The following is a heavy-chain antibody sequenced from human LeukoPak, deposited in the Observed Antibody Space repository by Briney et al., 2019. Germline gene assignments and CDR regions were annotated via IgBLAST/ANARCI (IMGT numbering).Heavy chain of an antibody. CDR3: ARTPPNWGADY. V-gene: IGHV1-8*01. D-gene: IGHD7-27*01. CDR2: MSPNSGNT. J-gene: IGHJ4*02. CDR1: GYTFTSYD. Sequence: ASVTVSCKASGYTFTSYDINWVRQAPGQGLEWMGWMSPNSGNTGYAQKFQGRVTMTRDTSIGTAYLELSSLKSEDTAVYYCARTPPNWGADYWGQGTLVTVSS.